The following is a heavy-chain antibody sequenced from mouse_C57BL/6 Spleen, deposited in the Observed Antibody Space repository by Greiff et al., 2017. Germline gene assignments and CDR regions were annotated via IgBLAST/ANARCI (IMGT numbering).Heavy chain of an antibody. CDR3: ACFEYGAY. V-gene: IGHV1-61*01. J-gene: IGHJ3*01. CDR2: IYPSDSET. Sequence: QVQLKQPGAELVRPGSSVKLSCKASGYTFTSYWMDWVKQRPGQGLEWIGNIYPSDSETHYNQKFKDKATLTVDKSSSTAYMQLSSLTSEDSAIYYCACFEYGAYWGQGTLVTVSA. D-gene: IGHD2-10*02. CDR1: GYTFTSYW.